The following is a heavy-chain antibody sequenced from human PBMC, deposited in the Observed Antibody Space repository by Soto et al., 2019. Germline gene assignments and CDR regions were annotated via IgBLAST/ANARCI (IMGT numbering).Heavy chain of an antibody. Sequence: SETLSLTCTVSGGSISSGGYYWSWIRQHPGKGLEWIGYIYYSGSTYYNPSLKSRVTISVDTSKNQFSLKLSSVTAADTAVYYCARDRSYSSSPRLSVGYFDYWGQGTLVTVSS. J-gene: IGHJ4*02. CDR1: GGSISSGGYY. CDR3: ARDRSYSSSPRLSVGYFDY. D-gene: IGHD6-6*01. V-gene: IGHV4-31*03. CDR2: IYYSGST.